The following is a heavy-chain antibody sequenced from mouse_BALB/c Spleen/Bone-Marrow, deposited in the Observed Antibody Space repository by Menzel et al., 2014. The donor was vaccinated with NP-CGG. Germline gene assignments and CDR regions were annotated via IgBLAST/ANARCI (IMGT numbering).Heavy chain of an antibody. CDR1: GYSFTGYF. CDR3: AREGLLRAMDY. D-gene: IGHD2-3*01. CDR2: INPYNGDT. Sequence: VQLQQSGPELVKPGASVKISCKASGYSFTGYFMNWVMQSHGKSLEWIGSINPYNGDTFYNQKFKGKATLTVDKSSSTAHMELRSLASEDSAVYYCAREGLLRAMDYWGQGTSVTVSS. J-gene: IGHJ4*01. V-gene: IGHV1-20*02.